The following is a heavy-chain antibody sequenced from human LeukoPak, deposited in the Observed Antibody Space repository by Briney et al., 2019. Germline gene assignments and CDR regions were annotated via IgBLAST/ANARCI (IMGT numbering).Heavy chain of an antibody. CDR3: ARRNYDFWSGYFFDY. V-gene: IGHV5-51*01. Sequence: GESLQISCEASGYTFTTYWIGWVRQMPGKGLEGMGSIYPGDSDARYSPSFQGQVTISADKSINTAYLQWSGLKPSDTAMYYCARRNYDFWSGYFFDYWGQGTLVTVSS. CDR2: IYPGDSDA. CDR1: GYTFTTYW. D-gene: IGHD3-3*01. J-gene: IGHJ4*02.